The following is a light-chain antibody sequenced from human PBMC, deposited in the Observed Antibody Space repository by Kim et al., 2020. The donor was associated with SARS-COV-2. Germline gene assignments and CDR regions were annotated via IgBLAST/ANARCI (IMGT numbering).Light chain of an antibody. CDR1: SGPVSTSSY. CDR3: VLYMGSGIWL. J-gene: IGLJ3*02. CDR2: NTN. V-gene: IGLV8-61*01. Sequence: GGTCTFTCGLSSGPVSTSSYPSWYQQTPGQAPRTLIYNTNTRSSGVPDRFSGSILGNKAALTITGAQADDECDYYCVLYMGSGIWLFGGGTQLTVL.